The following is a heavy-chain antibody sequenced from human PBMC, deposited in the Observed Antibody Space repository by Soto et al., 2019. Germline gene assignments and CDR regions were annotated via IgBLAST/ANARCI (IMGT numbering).Heavy chain of an antibody. Sequence: PGGSLRLSCAASGFTFSSYAMSWVRQAPGKGLEWVSAISGSGGSTYYADSVKGRFTIPRDNSKNTLYLQMNSLRAEDTAVYYCAALWFGELSSWFDPWGQGTLVTVSS. CDR3: AALWFGELSSWFDP. D-gene: IGHD3-10*01. CDR2: ISGSGGST. V-gene: IGHV3-23*01. J-gene: IGHJ5*02. CDR1: GFTFSSYA.